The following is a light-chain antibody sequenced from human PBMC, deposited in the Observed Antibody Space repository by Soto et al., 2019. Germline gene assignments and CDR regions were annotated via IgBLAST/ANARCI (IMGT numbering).Light chain of an antibody. V-gene: IGKV1-9*01. CDR1: QGISSY. CDR2: AAS. Sequence: INCRASQGISSYLAWYQQKPGKAPKLLIYAASNFQSGVPSRFSGSGSGTHFTLTISSLQPEDFATYYCQQLHGYPITFGQGTRLEIK. CDR3: QQLHGYPIT. J-gene: IGKJ5*01.